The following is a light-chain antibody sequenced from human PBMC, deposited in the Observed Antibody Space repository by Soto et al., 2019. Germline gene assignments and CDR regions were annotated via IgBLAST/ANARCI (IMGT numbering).Light chain of an antibody. J-gene: IGKJ1*01. Sequence: AIQMTQSPSSLSASVGDRVTITCRASQGIRNDLGWYQQKPGTAPKFLIYAASSLQSGVPSRFSGSGSGTDFTLTISSLQPEDFGTYYCLQDYNYPWTFGQGTKVEMK. V-gene: IGKV1-6*01. CDR3: LQDYNYPWT. CDR2: AAS. CDR1: QGIRND.